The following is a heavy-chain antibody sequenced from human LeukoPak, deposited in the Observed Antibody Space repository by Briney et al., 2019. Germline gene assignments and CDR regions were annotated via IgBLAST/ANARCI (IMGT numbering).Heavy chain of an antibody. CDR1: GGSISSYY. CDR2: IYYSGST. V-gene: IGHV4-59*01. J-gene: IGHJ6*03. Sequence: PSETLSLTCTVSGGSISSYYWSWIRQPPGKGLEWIGYIYYSGSTNYNPSLKSRVTISVDASKNQFSLKLSSVTAADTAVYYCERTVGGPKVTYYYYMDVWGKGTTVTVSS. CDR3: ERTVGGPKVTYYYYMDV. D-gene: IGHD5-18*01.